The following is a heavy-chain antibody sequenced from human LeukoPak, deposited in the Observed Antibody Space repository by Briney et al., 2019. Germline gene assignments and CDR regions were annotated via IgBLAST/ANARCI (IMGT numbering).Heavy chain of an antibody. J-gene: IGHJ4*02. CDR3: AGLSGYDPYYFDY. V-gene: IGHV1-2*02. D-gene: IGHD5-12*01. CDR1: GYTFTDYY. Sequence: ASVKVSCKASGYTFTDYYLHWVRQAPGHGLEWMGWINPKTGVTKYAQKFQGRVTMTRDTSISTAYMELSRLTSDDTAVYYCAGLSGYDPYYFDYWGQGTLVAVSS. CDR2: INPKTGVT.